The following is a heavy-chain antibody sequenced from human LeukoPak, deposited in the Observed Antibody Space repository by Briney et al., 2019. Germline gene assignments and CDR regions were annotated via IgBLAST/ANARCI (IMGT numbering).Heavy chain of an antibody. CDR1: GGSISSGSYY. V-gene: IGHV4-61*02. Sequence: SQTLSLTCTVSGGSISSGSYYWSWIRQPAGKGLEWIGRIYTSGSTNYNPSLKSRFTISVDTSKNQFSLKLSSVTAADTAVYYCASSVDTLLDYDFWSGYYTGRGYYYGMDVWGQGTTVTVSS. D-gene: IGHD3-3*01. J-gene: IGHJ6*02. CDR3: ASSVDTLLDYDFWSGYYTGRGYYYGMDV. CDR2: IYTSGST.